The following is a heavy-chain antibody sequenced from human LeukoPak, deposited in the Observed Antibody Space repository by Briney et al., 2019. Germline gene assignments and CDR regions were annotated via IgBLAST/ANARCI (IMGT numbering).Heavy chain of an antibody. V-gene: IGHV3-21*01. D-gene: IGHD3-9*01. CDR2: ISSSSSYI. J-gene: IGHJ3*02. Sequence: GGSLRLSCAASGFTFSSYSMNWVRQAPGKGLEWVSSISSSSSYIYYADSVKGRFTISRDNAKNSLYLQMNSLRAEDTAVYYCARDGPPYFDWSHAFDIWGQGTMVTVSS. CDR3: ARDGPPYFDWSHAFDI. CDR1: GFTFSSYS.